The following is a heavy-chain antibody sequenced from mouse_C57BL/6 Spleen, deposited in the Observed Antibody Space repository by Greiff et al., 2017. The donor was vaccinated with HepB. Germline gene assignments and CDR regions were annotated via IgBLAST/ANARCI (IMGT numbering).Heavy chain of an antibody. CDR2: IYPSDSET. V-gene: IGHV1-52*01. Sequence: QVQLQQPGAELVRPGSSVKLSCKASGYTFTSYWMHWVKQRPRQGLEWIGNIYPSDSETHYNQKFKDKATLTVDKSSSTAYMQLSSLTSEDSAVYYCARDSSGYYFDYWGQGTTLTVSS. CDR1: GYTFTSYW. J-gene: IGHJ2*01. CDR3: ARDSSGYYFDY. D-gene: IGHD3-2*02.